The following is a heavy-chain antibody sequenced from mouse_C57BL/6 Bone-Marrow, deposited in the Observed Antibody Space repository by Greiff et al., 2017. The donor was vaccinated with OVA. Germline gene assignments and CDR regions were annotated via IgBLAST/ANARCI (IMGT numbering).Heavy chain of an antibody. J-gene: IGHJ3*01. CDR1: GSSFPCSS. CDR3: ARWPGFAY. Sequence: VQLKESGPELVKPGASVKISCTASGSSFPCSSLHLVQPRPEKSLEWLCELHPSTGGTTYNQKFKAKATLTVDKSSSTAYMQLKSLTAEDSAVYYCARWPGFAYWGQGTLVTVSA. V-gene: IGHV1-42*01. CDR2: LHPSTGGT.